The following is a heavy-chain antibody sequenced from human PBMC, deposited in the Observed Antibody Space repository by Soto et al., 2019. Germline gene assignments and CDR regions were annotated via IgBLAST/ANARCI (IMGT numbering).Heavy chain of an antibody. Sequence: SETLSLTCAVSGDSVSSASHFWSWVRQPPGKGLEWIGYISDSGSTNFNPSLKSRVSISLHTSKNEFSLRLTSVTAADTAVYYCARVSSGWYYFDYWGQGTLVTVSS. D-gene: IGHD6-19*01. CDR1: GDSVSSASHF. CDR3: ARVSSGWYYFDY. J-gene: IGHJ4*02. V-gene: IGHV4-61*01. CDR2: ISDSGST.